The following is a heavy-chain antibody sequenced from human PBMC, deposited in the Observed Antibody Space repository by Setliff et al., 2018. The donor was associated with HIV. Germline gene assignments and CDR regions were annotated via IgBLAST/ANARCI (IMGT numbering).Heavy chain of an antibody. J-gene: IGHJ3*02. CDR1: GYTLTELS. CDR3: ATDSGVVPPRTLDI. V-gene: IGHV1-24*01. CDR2: VTPALYLT. Sequence: ASVKVSCKVSGYTLTELSMHWVRQAPGKGLEWMGGVTPALYLTTHAEKFQSRVTFTTDDSTSSVYMELSSLRSDDTATYYCATDSGVVPPRTLDIWGQGTVVTVSS. D-gene: IGHD3-16*01.